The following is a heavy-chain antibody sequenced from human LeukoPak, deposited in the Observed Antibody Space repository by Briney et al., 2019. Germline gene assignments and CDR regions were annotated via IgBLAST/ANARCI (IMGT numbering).Heavy chain of an antibody. J-gene: IGHJ4*02. D-gene: IGHD6-6*01. CDR2: MNPNSGNT. V-gene: IGHV1-8*01. CDR3: ARGNKYSSSSGVAAVDDY. Sequence: ASVKVSCKASGYTFTSYDINWVRQATGQGLEWRGWMNPNSGNTGYAQKFQGRVTMPRNTSISTAYMELSSLRSEDTAVYYCARGNKYSSSSGVAAVDDYWGQGTLVTVSS. CDR1: GYTFTSYD.